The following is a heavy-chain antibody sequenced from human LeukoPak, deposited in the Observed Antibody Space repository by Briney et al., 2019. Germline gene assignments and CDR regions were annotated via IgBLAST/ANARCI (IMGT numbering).Heavy chain of an antibody. D-gene: IGHD6-13*01. CDR3: ATWGGAAADFSGPFDD. Sequence: GGSLRLSCAASGFTFSSYEMNWVRQAPGKGLEWISYISSAGAKFYADSVKGRFTISRDNAKNSLYLQMNSLRAEDTSVYYCATWGGAAADFSGPFDDWGQGTRIIVSS. CDR1: GFTFSSYE. J-gene: IGHJ5*02. V-gene: IGHV3-48*03. CDR2: ISSAGAK.